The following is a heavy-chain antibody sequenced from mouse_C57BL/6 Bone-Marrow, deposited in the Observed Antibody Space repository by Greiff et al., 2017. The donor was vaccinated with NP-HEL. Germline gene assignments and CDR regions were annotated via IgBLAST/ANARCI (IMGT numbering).Heavy chain of an antibody. CDR2: IDPENGDT. V-gene: IGHV14-4*01. J-gene: IGHJ1*03. CDR3: TTDDYGWYFDV. D-gene: IGHD2-4*01. CDR1: CFNIKDDY. Sequence: VQLQQSGAELVRPGASVKLSCTASCFNIKDDYMHWVKQRPEQGLEWIGWIDPENGDTEYASKFQGKATITADTSSNTAYLQLSSLTSEDTAVYYCTTDDYGWYFDVWGTGTTVTVSS.